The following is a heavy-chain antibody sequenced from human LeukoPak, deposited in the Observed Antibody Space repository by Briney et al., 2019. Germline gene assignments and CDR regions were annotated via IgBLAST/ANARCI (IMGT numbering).Heavy chain of an antibody. CDR3: ARDVFSLGSGRYVGGSFDV. J-gene: IGHJ3*01. Sequence: GGSLSLSCAASGFTVSSNEMSWVRQAPGKGLEWVSSISGGSTYYADSRKGRFTTSRDNSKNTLHLQMNSLRAEDTAVYYCARDVFSLGSGRYVGGSFDVWGQGTMVTVSS. CDR1: GFTVSSNE. V-gene: IGHV3-38-3*01. D-gene: IGHD1-26*01. CDR2: ISGGST.